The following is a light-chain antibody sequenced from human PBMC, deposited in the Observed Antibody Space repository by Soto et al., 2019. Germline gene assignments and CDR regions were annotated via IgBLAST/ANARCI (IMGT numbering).Light chain of an antibody. Sequence: DIVLTQSPDSLAVSLGERATINCKSSHNILYSSDNKNYLSLYQQRPGQPPKLLFYWTSTREYGVHDRFNVSGSGIHFTHTIACLHAEDVAVYYCQQYYGSPPTFGQGTKVDIK. CDR3: QQYYGSPPT. J-gene: IGKJ1*01. CDR1: HNILYSSDNKNY. V-gene: IGKV4-1*01. CDR2: WTS.